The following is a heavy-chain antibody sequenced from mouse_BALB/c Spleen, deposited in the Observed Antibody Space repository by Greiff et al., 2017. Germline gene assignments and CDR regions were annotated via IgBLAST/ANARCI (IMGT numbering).Heavy chain of an antibody. J-gene: IGHJ3*01. Sequence: EVMLVESGGGLVKPGGSLKLSCAASGFTFSSYTMSWVRQTPAKRLEWVATISSGGGNTYYPDSVKGRFTIARDNAKNNLYLQMSSLRSEDTALYDCSRSYDGYSRPWFAYWGQGTLVTVSA. V-gene: IGHV5-9*03. CDR3: SRSYDGYSRPWFAY. CDR1: GFTFSSYT. D-gene: IGHD2-3*01. CDR2: ISSGGGNT.